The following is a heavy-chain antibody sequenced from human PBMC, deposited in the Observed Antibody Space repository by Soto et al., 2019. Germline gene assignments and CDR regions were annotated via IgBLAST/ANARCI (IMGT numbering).Heavy chain of an antibody. CDR1: GDSVSSNSVN. D-gene: IGHD2-15*01. Sequence: PSQTLSLTCAISGDSVSSNSVNWNWIRQSPSRGLEWLGRTYHRSKWYNDYAVSVKSRITINPDTSKNQFSLQLNSVTPEDTAVYYCARGGYCSGVTCTTNVDTLDYWGQGTQVTVSS. CDR2: TYHRSKWYN. V-gene: IGHV6-1*01. J-gene: IGHJ4*02. CDR3: ARGGYCSGVTCTTNVDTLDY.